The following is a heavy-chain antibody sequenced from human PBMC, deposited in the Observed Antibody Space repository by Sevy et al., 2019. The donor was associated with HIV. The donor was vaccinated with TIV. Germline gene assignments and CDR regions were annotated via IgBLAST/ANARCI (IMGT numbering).Heavy chain of an antibody. CDR1: GYSFTSYW. CDR3: ARHRLGYCSRTSCSGGDY. V-gene: IGHV5-51*01. Sequence: GESLKISCKSSGYSFTSYWIGWVRQMPGKGLEWMGIIYPGDSDIRYGPSFQGQVTITADKSINTAYLQWSSLKASDSAMYYCARHRLGYCSRTSCSGGDYWGQGTLVTVSS. CDR2: IYPGDSDI. D-gene: IGHD2-2*01. J-gene: IGHJ4*02.